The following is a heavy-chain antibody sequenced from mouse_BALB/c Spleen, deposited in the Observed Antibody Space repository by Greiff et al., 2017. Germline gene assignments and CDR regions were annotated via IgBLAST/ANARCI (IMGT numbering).Heavy chain of an antibody. Sequence: QVQLQQPGAELVMPGASVKMSCKASGYTFTDYWMHWVKQRPGQGLEWIGAIDTSDSYTSYNQKFKGKATLTVDESSSTAYMQLSSLTSEDSAVYYCARTGYYGSNYFDYWGQGTTLTVSS. D-gene: IGHD1-1*01. V-gene: IGHV1-69*01. CDR3: ARTGYYGSNYFDY. CDR2: IDTSDSYT. CDR1: GYTFTDYW. J-gene: IGHJ2*01.